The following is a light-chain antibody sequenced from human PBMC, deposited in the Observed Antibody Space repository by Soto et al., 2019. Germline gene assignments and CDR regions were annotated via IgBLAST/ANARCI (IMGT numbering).Light chain of an antibody. J-gene: IGKJ3*01. CDR3: QQYGYSPFT. V-gene: IGKV3-20*01. CDR2: GAS. Sequence: EIVLTQSPGTLSLSPGQRDTLSCRASQSVITSYLAWYQHKPCQAPRLLIYGASSRATGIPDRFSGRGTGTDFTLTIGRLEPDDFAVYYCQQYGYSPFTVGPGPKVDIQ. CDR1: QSVITSY.